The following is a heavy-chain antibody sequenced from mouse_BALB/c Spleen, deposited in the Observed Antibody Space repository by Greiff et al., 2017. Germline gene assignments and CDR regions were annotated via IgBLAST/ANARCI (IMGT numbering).Heavy chain of an antibody. J-gene: IGHJ4*01. Sequence: QVQLQQPGAELVMPGASVKMSCKASGYTFTDYWMHWVKQRPGQGLEWIGAIDTSDSYTSYNQKFKGKATLTVDESSSTAYMQLSSLTSEDSAVYYCARGWDGGDYYAMDYWGQGTSVTVSS. CDR1: GYTFTDYW. CDR3: ARGWDGGDYYAMDY. V-gene: IGHV1-69*01. CDR2: IDTSDSYT. D-gene: IGHD4-1*01.